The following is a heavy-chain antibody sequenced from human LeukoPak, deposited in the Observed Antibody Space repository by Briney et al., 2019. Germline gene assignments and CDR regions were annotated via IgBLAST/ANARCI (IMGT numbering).Heavy chain of an antibody. CDR2: INSGGSST. J-gene: IGHJ4*02. V-gene: IGHV3-74*01. CDR3: ARVDRSSWSPFDY. Sequence: GGSLTLSCAGSGFTYSSYWMHWVRHAPGKGLVWVSRINSGGSSTSYADSVKGRFTISRDNANNTLYLQMNSLRAEDTAVYYCARVDRSSWSPFDYWGQGTLVTDSS. D-gene: IGHD6-13*01. CDR1: GFTYSSYW.